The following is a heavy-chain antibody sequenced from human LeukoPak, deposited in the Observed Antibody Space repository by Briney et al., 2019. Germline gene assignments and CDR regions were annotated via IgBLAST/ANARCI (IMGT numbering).Heavy chain of an antibody. CDR1: GFTFSSYR. CDR2: IKQDGSEK. D-gene: IGHD3-10*01. J-gene: IGHJ4*02. Sequence: GGSLRLSCAASGFTFSSYRMSWVRQAPGKGLEWVANIKQDGSEKYYVESVKGRFTISRDNAKNSLYLQMNSLRAEDTAVYYCARQITMVRLFDYWGQGTLVTVSS. V-gene: IGHV3-7*01. CDR3: ARQITMVRLFDY.